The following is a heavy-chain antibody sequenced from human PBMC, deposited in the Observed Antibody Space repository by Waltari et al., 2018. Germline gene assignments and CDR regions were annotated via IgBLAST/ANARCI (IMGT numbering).Heavy chain of an antibody. CDR2: INTDGSIR. Sequence: EVHLVESGGGLVQPGGSLRLSCAASGFPFSIYWMHWVRQVPGEGLAWVSHINTDGSIRRYADSVKGRFTISRDNAKNSLYLQMNSLRAEDTAVYFCARDGISSTQSGYFDYWGQGVLVTVSS. J-gene: IGHJ4*02. V-gene: IGHV3-74*01. D-gene: IGHD6-13*01. CDR3: ARDGISSTQSGYFDY. CDR1: GFPFSIYW.